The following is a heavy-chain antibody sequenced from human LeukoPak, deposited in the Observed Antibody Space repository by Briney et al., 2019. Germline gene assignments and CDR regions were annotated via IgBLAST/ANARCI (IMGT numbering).Heavy chain of an antibody. Sequence: PSETLSLTCAVSAYSISSAYYWGWIRPPPGKGLEWIGSIYHSGSTDYNPSLKSRVTISVDTSKNQFSLKLRSVTAADTAVYYCARDQAYCGGDYYFDFWGQGTLVTVSS. D-gene: IGHD2-21*02. CDR1: AYSISSAYY. CDR3: ARDQAYCGGDYYFDF. V-gene: IGHV4-38-2*02. J-gene: IGHJ4*02. CDR2: IYHSGST.